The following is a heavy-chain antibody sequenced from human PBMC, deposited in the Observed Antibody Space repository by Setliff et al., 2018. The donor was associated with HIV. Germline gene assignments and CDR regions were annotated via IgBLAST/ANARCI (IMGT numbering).Heavy chain of an antibody. J-gene: IGHJ4*02. Sequence: ASVKVSCKASGYSFSNYAMNWVRQAPGQGLEWMGWININTGNPTYAQGFTGRFVFSLDTSVSTAYLQTSSLKAEDTAVYYCAKGLGFCGSTTCFFDYWGQGTPVTVSS. D-gene: IGHD2-2*01. CDR1: GYSFSNYA. CDR3: AKGLGFCGSTTCFFDY. V-gene: IGHV7-4-1*02. CDR2: ININTGNP.